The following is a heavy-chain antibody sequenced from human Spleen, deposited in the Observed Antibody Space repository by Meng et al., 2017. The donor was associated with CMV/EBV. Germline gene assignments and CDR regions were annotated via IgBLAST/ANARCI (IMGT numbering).Heavy chain of an antibody. CDR1: GGSISSGDYY. V-gene: IGHV4-30-4*08. Sequence: VPLAGSVPRLVNTSQTPSLTCTVSGGSISSGDYYWSWIRQPPGKGLEWIGYIYYSGSTYYNPSLKSRVTISVDTSKNQFSLKLSSVTAADTAVYYCARGGPLVNAPGFDYWGQGTLVTVSS. J-gene: IGHJ4*02. D-gene: IGHD2-15*01. CDR2: IYYSGST. CDR3: ARGGPLVNAPGFDY.